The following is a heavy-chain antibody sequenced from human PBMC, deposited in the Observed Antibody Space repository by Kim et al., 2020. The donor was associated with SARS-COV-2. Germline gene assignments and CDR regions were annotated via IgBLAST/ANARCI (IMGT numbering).Heavy chain of an antibody. V-gene: IGHV3-21*01. D-gene: IGHD3-16*02. CDR3: APTTYVWVSYRYDY. J-gene: IGHJ4*02. Sequence: AESVKGRFTISRDNAKNSLYLKMNSLRAEDTAVYYCAPTTYVWVSYRYDYWGQGTLVTVSS.